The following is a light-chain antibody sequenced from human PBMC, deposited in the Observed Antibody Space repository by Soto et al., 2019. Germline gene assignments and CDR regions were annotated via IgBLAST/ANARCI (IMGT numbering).Light chain of an antibody. CDR1: ESIRTW. CDR3: QQYNSYSWT. V-gene: IGKV1-5*03. J-gene: IGKJ1*01. Sequence: DIQMTQSPSTLSASIGDRVTITCRASESIRTWVAWYQQKPGKAPKLLRNKASTLESGVPSRFSGSGSGTEFTLTISSLQPDDFATYYCQQYNSYSWTFGQGTKVDIK. CDR2: KAS.